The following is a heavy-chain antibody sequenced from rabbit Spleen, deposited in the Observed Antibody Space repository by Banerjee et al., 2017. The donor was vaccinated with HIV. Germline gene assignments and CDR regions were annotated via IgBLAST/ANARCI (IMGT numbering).Heavy chain of an antibody. CDR3: ARDTSSSFSSYGMDL. CDR2: IYTGNSKT. CDR1: GFSFRSSYA. Sequence: QDLLEEFGGGLVKPEGSLTLTSTASGFSFRSSYAMCWVRQAPGKGLEWIACIYTGNSKTYNANWSKGRFTISKTSSTTVTLHMSSLTAADTATYFCARDTSSSFSSYGMDLWGPGTLVTVS. D-gene: IGHD1-1*01. V-gene: IGHV1S45*01. J-gene: IGHJ6*01.